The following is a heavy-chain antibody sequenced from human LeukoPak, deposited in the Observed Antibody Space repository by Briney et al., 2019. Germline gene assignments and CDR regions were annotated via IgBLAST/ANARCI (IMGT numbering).Heavy chain of an antibody. D-gene: IGHD6-13*01. CDR3: AKDSRSAGVCYYYGMDV. J-gene: IGHJ6*04. V-gene: IGHV3-30*18. CDR1: GFTFSSYG. CDR2: MSYDGSNR. Sequence: PWGSLRLSCTASGFTFSSYGMHWVRQAPGKGLELLALMSYDGSNRYYADSVKGPFTISRDNSKNTLYLQMNSLRAEDTAVYYCAKDSRSAGVCYYYGMDVWGKGTTVTVSS.